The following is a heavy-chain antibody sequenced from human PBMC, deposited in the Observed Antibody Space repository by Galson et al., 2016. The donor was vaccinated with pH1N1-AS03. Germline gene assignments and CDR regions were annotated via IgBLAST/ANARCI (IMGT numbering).Heavy chain of an antibody. CDR2: IIPILGIT. D-gene: IGHD3-10*01. J-gene: IGHJ5*02. Sequence: SVKVSCKASGGTFSKYTFNWVRQAPGQGLEWMGRIIPILGITNYAQKFQARVTITADKSTSTAYMELSSLRSEDTAMYYCATGDLGCYCFDPCRQGTLVTYSS. CDR3: ATGDLGCYCFDP. V-gene: IGHV1-69*02. CDR1: GGTFSKYT.